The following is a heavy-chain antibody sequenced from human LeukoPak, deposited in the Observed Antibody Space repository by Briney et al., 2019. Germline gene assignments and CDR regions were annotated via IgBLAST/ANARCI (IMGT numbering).Heavy chain of an antibody. V-gene: IGHV3-53*01. CDR1: GFTVSSNY. Sequence: GGPLRLSCAASGFTVSSNYMSWVRQAPGKGLEWVSVIYSGGSTYYADSVKGRFTISRDNSKNTLYLQMNSLRAEDTAVYYCASRYCSGGSCYLVHYYYGMDVWGQGTTVTVSS. CDR2: IYSGGST. J-gene: IGHJ6*02. D-gene: IGHD2-15*01. CDR3: ASRYCSGGSCYLVHYYYGMDV.